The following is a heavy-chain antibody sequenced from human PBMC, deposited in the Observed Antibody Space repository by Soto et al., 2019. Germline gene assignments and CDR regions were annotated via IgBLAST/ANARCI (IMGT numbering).Heavy chain of an antibody. CDR1: GFAFSSYW. CDR3: ARDLDWKDDFRFMETPPIQGLGIDN. CDR2: IKQDGSET. V-gene: IGHV3-7*03. J-gene: IGHJ4*02. Sequence: EVQLVESGGNLVQPGRSLRLSCVASGFAFSSYWMSWVRQAPGKGLEWVANIKQDGSETYYVDSVKGRFTISRDNTKNSLTLQMSGLRADDTAIYYCARDLDWKDDFRFMETPPIQGLGIDNWAQGTLVTVSS. D-gene: IGHD1-1*01.